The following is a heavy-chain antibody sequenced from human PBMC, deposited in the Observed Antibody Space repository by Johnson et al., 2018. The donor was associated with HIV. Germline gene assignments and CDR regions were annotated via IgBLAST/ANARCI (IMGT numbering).Heavy chain of an antibody. V-gene: IGHV3-30*02. CDR2: IRYDGSNK. J-gene: IGHJ3*02. Sequence: QVQLVESGGGVVQPGRSLRLSCAASGFTFSSYGIHWVRQAPGKGLEWEAFIRYDGSNKYYADSVKGRFTISRDNSKNTLYLQMNSLRSEDTAVYYCARVATFGVVISDAFDIWGQGTMVTVSS. CDR3: ARVATFGVVISDAFDI. CDR1: GFTFSSYG. D-gene: IGHD3-3*01.